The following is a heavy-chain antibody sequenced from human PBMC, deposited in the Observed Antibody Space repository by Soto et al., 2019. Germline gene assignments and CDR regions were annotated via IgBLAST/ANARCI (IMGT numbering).Heavy chain of an antibody. CDR1: GFTLRSYA. Sequence: GGSLRLSCAASGFTLRSYAMHWVRQAPGEGLEWVSAISGSGGSTYYADSVKGRFTISRDNSKNTLYLQMNSLRAEDTAVYYCAKVRGVATRGGFYFDYWGQGTLVTVSS. CDR3: AKVRGVATRGGFYFDY. V-gene: IGHV3-23*01. D-gene: IGHD5-12*01. J-gene: IGHJ4*02. CDR2: ISGSGGST.